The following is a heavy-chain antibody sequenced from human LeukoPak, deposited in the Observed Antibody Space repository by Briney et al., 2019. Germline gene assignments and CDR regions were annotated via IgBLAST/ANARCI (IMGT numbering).Heavy chain of an antibody. CDR1: GGSISSYY. CDR2: IYYSGST. J-gene: IGHJ4*02. V-gene: IGHV4-59*01. CDR3: ARVVWYYGSGSYYPYYFDY. Sequence: LETLSLTCTVSGGSISSYYWSWIRQPPGKGLEWIGYIYYSGSTNYNPSLKSRVTISVDTSKNQFSLKLSSVTAADTAVYYCARVVWYYGSGSYYPYYFDYWGQGTLVTVSS. D-gene: IGHD3-10*01.